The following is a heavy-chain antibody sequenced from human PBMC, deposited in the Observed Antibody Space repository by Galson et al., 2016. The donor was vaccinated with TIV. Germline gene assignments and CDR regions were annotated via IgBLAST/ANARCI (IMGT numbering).Heavy chain of an antibody. CDR2: VGGTGGST. Sequence: LRLSCAASGFRFNSYAMNWVRQAPGKGLEWVSSVGGTGGSTYYADSVKGRFTISRDSYKDTVYLQMNSLRAEDTAIYFCAKDRQWIPSSLDYWGQGILVTVSS. CDR1: GFRFNSYA. D-gene: IGHD5-18*01. V-gene: IGHV3-23*01. J-gene: IGHJ4*02. CDR3: AKDRQWIPSSLDY.